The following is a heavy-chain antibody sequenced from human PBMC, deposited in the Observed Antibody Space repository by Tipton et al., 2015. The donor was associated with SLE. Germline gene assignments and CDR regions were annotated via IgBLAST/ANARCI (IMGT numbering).Heavy chain of an antibody. CDR1: GFTFSSYA. J-gene: IGHJ3*02. CDR2: ISYDGSSK. CDR3: AREGGVGATNAFDI. Sequence: SLRLSCAASGFTFSSYAMHWVRQAPGKGLEWVAVISYDGSSKYYADSVKGRFTISRDNSKNTLYLQMNSLRAEDTAVYYCAREGGVGATNAFDIWGQGTMVTVSS. V-gene: IGHV3-30-3*01. D-gene: IGHD1-26*01.